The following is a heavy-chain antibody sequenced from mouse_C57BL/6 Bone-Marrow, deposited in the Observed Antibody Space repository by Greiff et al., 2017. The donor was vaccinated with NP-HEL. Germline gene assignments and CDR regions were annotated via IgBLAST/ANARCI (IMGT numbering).Heavy chain of an antibody. Sequence: VQLQQSGAELVRPGASVKLSCTASGFNIKDDYMHWVKQRPEQGLEWIGWIDPENGDTEYASKFQGKATITADTSSNTAYLQLSSLTSEDTAVYYWTTLGFDYDAYWGQGTLVTVSA. CDR2: IDPENGDT. CDR1: GFNIKDDY. D-gene: IGHD2-4*01. CDR3: TTLGFDYDAY. V-gene: IGHV14-4*01. J-gene: IGHJ3*01.